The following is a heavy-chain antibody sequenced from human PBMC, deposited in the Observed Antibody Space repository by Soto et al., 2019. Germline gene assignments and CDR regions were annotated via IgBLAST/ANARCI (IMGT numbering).Heavy chain of an antibody. CDR1: GYSFTSYW. V-gene: IGHV5-51*01. CDR2: VYPGDSDT. CDR3: ARGEIPAWYSSSWYYFDY. D-gene: IGHD6-13*01. J-gene: IGHJ4*02. Sequence: PGESLKISCKGSGYSFTSYWIGWVRQMPGKGLEWMGIVYPGDSDTRYSPSFQGQVTISADKSISTAYLQWSSLKASDTAMYYCARGEIPAWYSSSWYYFDYWGQGTLVTVSS.